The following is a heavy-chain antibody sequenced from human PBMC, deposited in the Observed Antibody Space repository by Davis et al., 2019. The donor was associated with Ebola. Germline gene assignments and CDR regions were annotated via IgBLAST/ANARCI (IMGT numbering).Heavy chain of an antibody. J-gene: IGHJ6*02. V-gene: IGHV1-69*06. D-gene: IGHD6-19*01. Sequence: SVQVSCKASGYTFTGYYMHWVRQAPGQGLEWMGGIIPIFGPANYAQKFQGRITITADKSTSTAYMELSSLRSEDTAVYYCASPLYSSGWYDYYYGMDVWGQGTTVTVSS. CDR2: IIPIFGPA. CDR1: GYTFTGYY. CDR3: ASPLYSSGWYDYYYGMDV.